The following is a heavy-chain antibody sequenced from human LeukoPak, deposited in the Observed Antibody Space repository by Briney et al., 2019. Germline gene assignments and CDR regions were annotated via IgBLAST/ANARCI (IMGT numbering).Heavy chain of an antibody. D-gene: IGHD6-19*01. Sequence: GGSLRLSCAASGFTFSTYAMRWVRQAPGKGLEWVSSISGSDGNTYYADSVKGRFTISRDNSKNTLYLQMNSLRAEDTAVYYCAKGIYSSGWSYFDYWGHGTLVTVSS. CDR1: GFTFSTYA. CDR2: ISGSDGNT. V-gene: IGHV3-23*01. CDR3: AKGIYSSGWSYFDY. J-gene: IGHJ4*01.